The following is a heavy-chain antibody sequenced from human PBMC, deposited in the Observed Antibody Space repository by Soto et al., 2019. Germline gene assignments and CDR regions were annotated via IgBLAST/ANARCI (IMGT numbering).Heavy chain of an antibody. CDR3: ARGESAVWTSVIDAFDI. D-gene: IGHD2-21*01. V-gene: IGHV3-21*01. J-gene: IGHJ3*02. CDR2: ISSSSSYI. CDR1: GFTFSSYS. Sequence: PGGSLRLSCAASGFTFSSYSMNWVRQAPGKWLEWVSSISSSSSYIYYADSVKGRFTISRDNAKNSLYLQMNSLRAEDTAVYYCARGESAVWTSVIDAFDIWGQGTMVTVSS.